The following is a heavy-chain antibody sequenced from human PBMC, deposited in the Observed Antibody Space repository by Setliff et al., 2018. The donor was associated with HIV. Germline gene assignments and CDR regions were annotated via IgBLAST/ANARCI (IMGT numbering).Heavy chain of an antibody. D-gene: IGHD2-15*01. V-gene: IGHV1-2*02. CDR3: ARVLAGLNWFDP. Sequence: ASVKVSCKASGYTLTDYYMHWVRQVPGQGLEWMGWIMPESGGADYARKFQGRISMSRDTSLITRTRDRPITTVYMELTRLTSDDTAIYYCARVLAGLNWFDPWGQGTQVTVSS. CDR1: GYTLTDYY. J-gene: IGHJ5*02. CDR2: IMPESGGA.